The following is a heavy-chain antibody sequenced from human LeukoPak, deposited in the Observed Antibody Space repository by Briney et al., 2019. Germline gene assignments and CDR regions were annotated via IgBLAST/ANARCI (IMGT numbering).Heavy chain of an antibody. D-gene: IGHD3-10*01. J-gene: IGHJ2*01. CDR3: ARVSYYYHQKGAWYFDL. V-gene: IGHV4-4*07. CDR2: IYTSGST. Sequence: KPSETLSLTCTVSGGSISSYYWSWIRQPAGKGLEWIGRIYTSGSTNYNPPLKSRVTMSVDTSKNQFSLKLSSVTAADTAVYYCARVSYYYHQKGAWYFDLWGRGTLVTVSS. CDR1: GGSISSYY.